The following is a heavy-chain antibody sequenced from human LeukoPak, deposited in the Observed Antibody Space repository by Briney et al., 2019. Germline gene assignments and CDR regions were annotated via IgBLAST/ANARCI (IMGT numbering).Heavy chain of an antibody. D-gene: IGHD3-22*01. CDR2: IIPIFGTA. CDR1: GGTFSSYA. Sequence: GASVKVSCKASGGTFSSYAISWVRQAPGQGLEWMARIIPIFGTANYAQKFQGRVTITTDESTSTAYMELSSLRSEDTAVYYCARTYYYDSSGYYYWGQGTLVTVSS. CDR3: ARTYYYDSSGYYY. J-gene: IGHJ4*02. V-gene: IGHV1-69*05.